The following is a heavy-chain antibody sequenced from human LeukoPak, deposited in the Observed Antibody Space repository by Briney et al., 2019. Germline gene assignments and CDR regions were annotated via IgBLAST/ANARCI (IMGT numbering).Heavy chain of an antibody. J-gene: IGHJ6*02. V-gene: IGHV4-59*01. D-gene: IGHD2-2*01. CDR1: GGSISSYY. Sequence: PSETLSLTCTAFGGSISSYYWSWIRQPPGKGLEWIGYIYYSGSTNYNPSLKSRVTISVDTSKNQFSLKLSSVTAADTAVYYCARSPTDCSSTSCYPLYYYYGMDVWGQGTTVTVSS. CDR3: ARSPTDCSSTSCYPLYYYYGMDV. CDR2: IYYSGST.